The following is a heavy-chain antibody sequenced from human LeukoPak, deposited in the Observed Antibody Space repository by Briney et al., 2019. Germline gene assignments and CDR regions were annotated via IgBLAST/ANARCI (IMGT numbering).Heavy chain of an antibody. Sequence: GESLKISCKGFGYSFTSYWIGWVRQMPGKGLEWMGIIYPGDSDTRYSPSFQGQVTISADKSISTAYLQWSSLKASDPAMYYCARSPGDLYDSSGYYVDYWGQGTLVTVSS. V-gene: IGHV5-51*01. CDR2: IYPGDSDT. CDR3: ARSPGDLYDSSGYYVDY. J-gene: IGHJ4*02. D-gene: IGHD3-22*01. CDR1: GYSFTSYW.